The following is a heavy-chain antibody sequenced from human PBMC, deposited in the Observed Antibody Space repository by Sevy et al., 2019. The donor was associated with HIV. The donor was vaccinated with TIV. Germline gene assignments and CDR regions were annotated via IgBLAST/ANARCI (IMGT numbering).Heavy chain of an antibody. CDR3: AREKGGIFGVVAGQFDS. CDR2: IKADNGNI. D-gene: IGHD3-3*01. CDR1: GYSFTNHA. V-gene: IGHV1-3*01. J-gene: IGHJ4*02. Sequence: ASVKVSCKASGYSFTNHAIQWVRQAPGQGLEWMGWIKADNGNIKDSQKFQDRLTITRDTSATTAYMELRSLRPEDTALYFCAREKGGIFGVVAGQFDSWGQGTLDTVSS.